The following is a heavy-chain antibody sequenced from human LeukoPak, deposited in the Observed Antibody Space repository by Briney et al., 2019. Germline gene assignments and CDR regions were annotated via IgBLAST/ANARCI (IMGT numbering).Heavy chain of an antibody. D-gene: IGHD6-13*01. J-gene: IGHJ5*02. Sequence: GGSLRLSCAASGFTFSSYGMHWVRQAPGKGLEWVAVIWYDGSNKYYADSVKGRFTISRDNSKNTLYLQMNSLRAEDTAVYYCARDPRKAAAGTDNWFDPWGQRTLVTVSS. CDR1: GFTFSSYG. CDR2: IWYDGSNK. V-gene: IGHV3-33*01. CDR3: ARDPRKAAAGTDNWFDP.